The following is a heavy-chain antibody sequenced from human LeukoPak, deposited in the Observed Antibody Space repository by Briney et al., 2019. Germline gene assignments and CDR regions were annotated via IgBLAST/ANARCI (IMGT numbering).Heavy chain of an antibody. D-gene: IGHD3-10*01. CDR3: TTDGFGELLWFDP. CDR2: IRSKANSYAT. Sequence: PGGSLRLSCAASGITFSGPAMHWVRQASGKGLVWVGRIRSKANSYATGYAASVKGRFTISRDDSKNTAYLQMNSLKTEDTAVYYCTTDGFGELLWFDPWGQGTLVTVSS. CDR1: GITFSGPA. J-gene: IGHJ5*02. V-gene: IGHV3-73*01.